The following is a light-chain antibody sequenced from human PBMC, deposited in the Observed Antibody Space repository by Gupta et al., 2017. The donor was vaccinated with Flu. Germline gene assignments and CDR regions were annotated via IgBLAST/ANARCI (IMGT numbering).Light chain of an antibody. CDR1: QSISSY. CDR3: KQSYSTPPLT. J-gene: IGKJ4*01. V-gene: IGKV1-39*01. Sequence: DIQMTQSPSSLSASVGDRVTITCRASQSISSYLNWYQQKPGKAPKLLIYAASSLQSGVPSRFSGSGSGTDFTLTISSLQPEDVATYYCKQSYSTPPLTFGGGTKVEIK. CDR2: AAS.